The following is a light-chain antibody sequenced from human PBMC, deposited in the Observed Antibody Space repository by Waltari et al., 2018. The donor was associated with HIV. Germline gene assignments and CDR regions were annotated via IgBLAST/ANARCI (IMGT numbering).Light chain of an antibody. CDR3: SSYASGSTLGV. CDR2: DVS. CDR1: GSDVGGYNY. V-gene: IGLV2-14*01. J-gene: IGLJ3*02. Sequence: QSALTQPASVSGSPGQSITISCTGTGSDVGGYNYVSWYQQRPGKAPKLLIYDVSHRPSGVSDRFSGSKSGNTDSLTISGLQAEDEAEYYCSSYASGSTLGVFGGGTKLTVL.